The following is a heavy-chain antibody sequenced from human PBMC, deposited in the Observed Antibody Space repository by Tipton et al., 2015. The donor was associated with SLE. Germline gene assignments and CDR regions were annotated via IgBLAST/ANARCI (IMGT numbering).Heavy chain of an antibody. Sequence: GSLRLSCTTSGFTFSSYPMIWVRQAPGKGLESVSYINSAGSVVHYADSVKGRFTISRDNAENSLSLQMSILRAEDTALYYCARVVPTVTGANYWGQGTLVTVSS. CDR3: ARVVPTVTGANY. CDR2: INSAGSVV. D-gene: IGHD4-17*01. V-gene: IGHV3-48*01. CDR1: GFTFSSYP. J-gene: IGHJ4*02.